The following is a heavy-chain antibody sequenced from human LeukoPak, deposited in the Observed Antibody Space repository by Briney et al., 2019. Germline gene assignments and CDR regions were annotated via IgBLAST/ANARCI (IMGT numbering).Heavy chain of an antibody. CDR2: INPDNGGT. CDR1: GYSFTAHY. Sequence: ASVKVSCKASGYSFTAHYVHWVRQAPGQGIEWMGRINPDNGGTNYAQKFQGRVTMARDTSISTAYMELSRLTSDDTAVYYCARVTGLWEEGHFDYWGQGTLVTVSS. V-gene: IGHV1-2*06. CDR3: ARVTGLWEEGHFDY. J-gene: IGHJ4*02. D-gene: IGHD1-26*01.